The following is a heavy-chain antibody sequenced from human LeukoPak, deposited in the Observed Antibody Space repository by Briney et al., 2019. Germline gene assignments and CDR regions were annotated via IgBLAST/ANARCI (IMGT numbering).Heavy chain of an antibody. Sequence: GGSLRPSCAPSAFTVSSNYMSWVRPAPGRGRGWVSVIYSGGSTYYVDSVEGRFTISRDNSKNTLYLQMNSLRAEDTAVYYCAYSSGYYYSFDYWGQGTLVTVSS. V-gene: IGHV3-53*01. D-gene: IGHD3-22*01. J-gene: IGHJ4*02. CDR3: AYSSGYYYSFDY. CDR2: IYSGGST. CDR1: AFTVSSNY.